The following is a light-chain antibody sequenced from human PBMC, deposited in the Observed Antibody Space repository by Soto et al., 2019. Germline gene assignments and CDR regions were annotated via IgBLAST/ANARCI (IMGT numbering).Light chain of an antibody. J-gene: IGKJ1*01. Sequence: DVVMTQSPLSLPVTPGEPASISCRSSQSLLHSNGYNYLDWYLQKPGQSPQLLIYLGSNRAAGVPDRFSGSGSGTDFTLKISRVEDEDVGVYYFMQALQTLTFGRGTKVEIK. CDR2: LGS. CDR1: QSLLHSNGYNY. CDR3: MQALQTLT. V-gene: IGKV2-28*01.